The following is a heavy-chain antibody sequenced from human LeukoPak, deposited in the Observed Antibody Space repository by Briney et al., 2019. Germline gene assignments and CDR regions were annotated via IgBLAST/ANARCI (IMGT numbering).Heavy chain of an antibody. J-gene: IGHJ4*02. CDR3: AKRSEYCSSTSCYEAEAY. Sequence: GGSLRLSCAASGFTFSSYSMSWVRQAPGEGLEWVSAISGSGGSTYYADSVKRRFTISRDNSKNTLYLQMNSLRAEDTAVYYCAKRSEYCSSTSCYEAEAYWGQGTLVTVSS. CDR1: GFTFSSYS. CDR2: ISGSGGST. V-gene: IGHV3-23*01. D-gene: IGHD2-2*01.